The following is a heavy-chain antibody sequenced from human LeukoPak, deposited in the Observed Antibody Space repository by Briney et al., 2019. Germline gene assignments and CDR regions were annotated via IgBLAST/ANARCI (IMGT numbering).Heavy chain of an antibody. Sequence: GGSLRLSCAASGFTFSDYYMSWIRQAPGKGLEWVSYISSSGSTIYYADSVKGRFTISRDNAKNSLYLQMNSLRAEDTAVYYCARESKRWSSSWYYFDYWGQGTLVTVSS. J-gene: IGHJ4*02. CDR1: GFTFSDYY. V-gene: IGHV3-11*04. CDR3: ARESKRWSSSWYYFDY. D-gene: IGHD6-13*01. CDR2: ISSSGSTI.